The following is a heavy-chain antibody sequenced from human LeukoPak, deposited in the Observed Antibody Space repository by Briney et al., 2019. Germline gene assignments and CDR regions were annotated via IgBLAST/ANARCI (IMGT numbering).Heavy chain of an antibody. CDR3: TRGSIAYYYMDV. V-gene: IGHV4-59*01. CDR1: GGSISTYY. J-gene: IGHJ6*03. CDR2: IYYSGST. D-gene: IGHD3-22*01. Sequence: PSETLSLTCTVSGGSISTYYWSWVRQSPGKGLEWIGHIYYSGSTNYNPSLKSRVTISVDTSKNQFSLKLSSVTAADTAVYYCTRGSIAYYYMDVWGKGTTVTISS.